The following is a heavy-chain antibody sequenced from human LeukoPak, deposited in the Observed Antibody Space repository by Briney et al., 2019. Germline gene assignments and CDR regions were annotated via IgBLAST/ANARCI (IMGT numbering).Heavy chain of an antibody. Sequence: GESLKISCKGSGYSFPTYWIAWVRQMTGKGVEWMGIIYPDESNIRYSPSFQGQVTISADKSISTAYLQWSSLKASDTAMYYCARPPSRGYSSSFEYWGQGTLVTASS. CDR3: ARPPSRGYSSSFEY. J-gene: IGHJ4*02. D-gene: IGHD2-2*03. CDR1: GYSFPTYW. CDR2: IYPDESNI. V-gene: IGHV5-51*01.